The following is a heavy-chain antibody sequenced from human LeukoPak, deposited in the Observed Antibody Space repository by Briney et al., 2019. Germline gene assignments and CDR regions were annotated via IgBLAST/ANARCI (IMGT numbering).Heavy chain of an antibody. CDR3: ARDLWDFSSGYYWFDP. CDR1: GFTVSSNY. CDR2: IYSGGST. Sequence: GGSLRLSCAASGFTVSSNYMSWVRQAPGKGLEWVSVIYSGGSTYYADSVKGRFTISRDNSKNTLYLQMNSPRAEDTAVYYCARDLWDFSSGYYWFDPWGQGTLVTVSS. J-gene: IGHJ5*02. V-gene: IGHV3-53*01. D-gene: IGHD3-22*01.